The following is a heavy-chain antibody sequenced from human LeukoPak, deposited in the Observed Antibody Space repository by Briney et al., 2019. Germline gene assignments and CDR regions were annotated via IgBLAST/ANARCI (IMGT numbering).Heavy chain of an antibody. V-gene: IGHV4-59*08. CDR3: ARTYYDFWSGYYPPPYYFDY. CDR2: IYYSGST. D-gene: IGHD3-3*01. Sequence: SETLSLTCTVSGGSLSSYYWSWVRQPPGKGLEWIGYIYYSGSTNYNPSLKSRVTISVDTSKNQFSLKLSSVTAADTAVYYCARTYYDFWSGYYPPPYYFDYWGQGTLVTVSS. CDR1: GGSLSSYY. J-gene: IGHJ4*02.